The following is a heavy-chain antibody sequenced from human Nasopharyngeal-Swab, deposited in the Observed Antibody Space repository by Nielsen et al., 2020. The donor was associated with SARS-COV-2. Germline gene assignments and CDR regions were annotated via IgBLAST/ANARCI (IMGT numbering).Heavy chain of an antibody. J-gene: IGHJ6*02. Sequence: GESLKISCAASGFTFSSYDMHWVRQATGKGLEWVSAIGTAGDTYYPGSVKGRFTISRENAKNSLYLQMNSLRAGDTAVYYCARDLYSSGGKYYYCGMDVWGQGTTVTVSS. CDR1: GFTFSSYD. CDR2: IGTAGDT. V-gene: IGHV3-13*04. CDR3: ARDLYSSGGKYYYCGMDV. D-gene: IGHD6-19*01.